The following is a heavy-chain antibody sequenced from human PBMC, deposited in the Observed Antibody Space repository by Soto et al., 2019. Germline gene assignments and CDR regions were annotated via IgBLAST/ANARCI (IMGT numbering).Heavy chain of an antibody. CDR1: GFTFSSYW. V-gene: IGHV3-74*01. CDR3: ARTGSGWYDY. J-gene: IGHJ4*02. CDR2: INSDGSST. Sequence: GGSLRLSCAASGFTFSSYWMHWVRQAPGKGRVWVSRINSDGSSTSYADSVKGRFTISRDNAKNTLYLQMNSLRAEDTAVYYCARTGSGWYDYWGQGTLVTVSS. D-gene: IGHD6-19*01.